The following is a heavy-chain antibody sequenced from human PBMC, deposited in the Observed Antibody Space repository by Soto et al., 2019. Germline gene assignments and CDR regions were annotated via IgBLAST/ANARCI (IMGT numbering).Heavy chain of an antibody. J-gene: IGHJ4*02. CDR3: ATGFLGLCTGGNCPLDS. CDR2: IWYHGVDK. CDR1: GFTFSRQA. V-gene: IGHV3-33*01. D-gene: IGHD2-15*01. Sequence: QVQLVESGGGVVQPERSLRLSCAASGFTFSRQAMHWVRQAPGRGLEWVAVIWYHGVDKYYADSAKGRFTISRDNSKNTVYLQMNSLRGEDTAVYYCATGFLGLCTGGNCPLDSWGQGRLVTVSS.